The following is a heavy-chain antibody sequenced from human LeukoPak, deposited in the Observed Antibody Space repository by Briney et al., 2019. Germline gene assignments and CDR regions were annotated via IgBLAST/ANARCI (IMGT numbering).Heavy chain of an antibody. J-gene: IGHJ4*02. CDR3: ARDLGLYYYDSRGLFDY. Sequence: GGSLRLSCAASGFTFSSYGMHWVRQAPGKGLEWVAVISYDGSNKYYADSVKGRFTISRDNSKNTLYLQMNSLRAEDTAVYYCARDLGLYYYDSRGLFDYWGQGTLVTVSS. CDR2: ISYDGSNK. D-gene: IGHD3-22*01. V-gene: IGHV3-30*19. CDR1: GFTFSSYG.